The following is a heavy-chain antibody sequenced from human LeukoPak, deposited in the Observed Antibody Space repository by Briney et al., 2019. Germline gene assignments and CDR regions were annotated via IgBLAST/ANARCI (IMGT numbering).Heavy chain of an antibody. V-gene: IGHV3-48*01. Sequence: GGSLRLSCAASGFTFSSYSMNWVRQARGKGLEWVSYISSSSSTIYYADSVKGRFTISRDNAKNSLYLQMNSLRAEDTAVYYCARDGGYCSSTSCYTGASDYWGQGTLVTVSS. J-gene: IGHJ4*02. CDR1: GFTFSSYS. CDR2: ISSSSSTI. D-gene: IGHD2-2*02. CDR3: ARDGGYCSSTSCYTGASDY.